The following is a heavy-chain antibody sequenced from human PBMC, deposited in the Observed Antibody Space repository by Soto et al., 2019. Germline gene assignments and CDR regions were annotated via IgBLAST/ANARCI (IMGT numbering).Heavy chain of an antibody. J-gene: IGHJ5*02. CDR2: INAGNGNT. Sequence: QVQLVQSGAEVKKPGASVKVSCKASGYTFTSYAMHWVRQAPGQRLEWMGWINAGNGNTKYSQKFQGRVTITRDTSASTAYMELSSLRSEDTAVYYCVRDLYGDYTNNWFDPWGQGTLVTVSS. CDR1: GYTFTSYA. V-gene: IGHV1-3*01. CDR3: VRDLYGDYTNNWFDP. D-gene: IGHD4-17*01.